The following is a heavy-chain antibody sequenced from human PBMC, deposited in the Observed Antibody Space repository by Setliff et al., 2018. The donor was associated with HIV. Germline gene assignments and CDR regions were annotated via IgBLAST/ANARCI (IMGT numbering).Heavy chain of an antibody. J-gene: IGHJ4*02. V-gene: IGHV3-30*14. CDR2: ISYDGSYE. D-gene: IGHD2-15*01. Sequence: GGSLRLSCAASGFMFSSYAMSWVRQAPGKGLEWVAFISYDGSYEYYADSVKGRFTVSRDNSKNTLYLQMNSLMAEDTAVYYCAKFGPVISAAAGLDYWGQGTLVTVSS. CDR1: GFMFSSYA. CDR3: AKFGPVISAAAGLDY.